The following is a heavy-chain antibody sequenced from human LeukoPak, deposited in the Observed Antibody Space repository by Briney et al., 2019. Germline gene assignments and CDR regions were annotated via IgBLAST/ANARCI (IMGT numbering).Heavy chain of an antibody. J-gene: IGHJ4*02. D-gene: IGHD4-23*01. CDR3: ARRLYGGRNLVNFDH. Sequence: GESLKISCQASGYSFTTHWMGWVRQMPGRGLEWLGIVYPGDSETKYSPSFQGQVTMSVDRSTNTTYLQWISLKASDTAMYYCARRLYGGRNLVNFDHWGRGTQVTVSS. CDR1: GYSFTTHW. V-gene: IGHV5-51*01. CDR2: VYPGDSET.